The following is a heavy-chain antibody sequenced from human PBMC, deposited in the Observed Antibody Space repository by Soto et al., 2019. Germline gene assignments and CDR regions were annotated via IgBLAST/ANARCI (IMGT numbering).Heavy chain of an antibody. J-gene: IGHJ4*02. CDR2: IYYSGST. CDR1: GASISSYY. Sequence: XATLSLTFTVSGASISSYYGSWIRQPPGKGLEWIGYIYYSGSTNYNPSLNSRVTISVDTSKNQFSLKLSSVTAADTAVYYCAGGYDLDYFDYWGQGTLVTVSS. V-gene: IGHV4-59*01. CDR3: AGGYDLDYFDY. D-gene: IGHD5-12*01.